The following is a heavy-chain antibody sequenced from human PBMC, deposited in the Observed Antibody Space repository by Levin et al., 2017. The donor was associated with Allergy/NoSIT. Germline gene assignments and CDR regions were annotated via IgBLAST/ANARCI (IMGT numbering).Heavy chain of an antibody. CDR3: ASRTTETTDYYYMDV. Sequence: RAGGSLRLSCQGSGSTFTNYWIGWVRQMPGKGLEWMGIIHPGDSDIRYSPSFQGQVTISADKSIRTAYLQWSSLKASDTAMYYCASRTTETTDYYYMDVWGKGTTVTVSS. CDR2: IHPGDSDI. V-gene: IGHV5-51*01. J-gene: IGHJ6*03. D-gene: IGHD4-11*01. CDR1: GSTFTNYW.